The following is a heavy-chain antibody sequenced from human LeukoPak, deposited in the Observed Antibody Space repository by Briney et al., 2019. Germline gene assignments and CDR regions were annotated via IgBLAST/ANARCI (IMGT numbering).Heavy chain of an antibody. CDR1: GFAVSRNY. D-gene: IGHD5-12*01. V-gene: IGHV3-66*01. J-gene: IGHJ4*02. CDR3: AIRKSGNAIDY. CDR2: IYSGGST. Sequence: GGSLRLSCAASGFAVSRNYMSWVRQAPGKGLEWVAVIYSGGSTNYADSVKGRFTISRDNSKNTLYLLMNSLRAEDTAVYYCAIRKSGNAIDYWGQGTLVTVSS.